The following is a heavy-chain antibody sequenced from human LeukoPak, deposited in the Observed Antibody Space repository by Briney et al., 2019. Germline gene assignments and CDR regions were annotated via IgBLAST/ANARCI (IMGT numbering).Heavy chain of an antibody. Sequence: GASVKVPCKASGYTFTSYGISWVRQAPGQGLEWMGWISAYNGNTNYAQKLQGRVTMTTDTSTSTAYMELRSLRSDDTAVYYCARDLLGYCSGGSCYAGWFDPWGQGTLVTVSS. J-gene: IGHJ5*02. V-gene: IGHV1-18*04. D-gene: IGHD2-15*01. CDR2: ISAYNGNT. CDR3: ARDLLGYCSGGSCYAGWFDP. CDR1: GYTFTSYG.